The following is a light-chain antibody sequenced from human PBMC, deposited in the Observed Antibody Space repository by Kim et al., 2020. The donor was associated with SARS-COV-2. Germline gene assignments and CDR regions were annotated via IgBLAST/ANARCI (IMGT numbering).Light chain of an antibody. CDR2: GAS. V-gene: IGKV3-20*01. CDR1: QSVSSSY. J-gene: IGKJ2*01. Sequence: PGERATLSCRASQSVSSSYLAWYQQKPGQAPRLLIYGASSRATGIPGRFSGSGSGTDFTLTISRLEPEDFAVYYCQQYGSSPTLYTFGQGTKLEI. CDR3: QQYGSSPTLYT.